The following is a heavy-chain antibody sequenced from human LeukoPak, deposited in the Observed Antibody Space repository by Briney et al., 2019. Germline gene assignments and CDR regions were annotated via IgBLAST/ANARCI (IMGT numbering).Heavy chain of an antibody. J-gene: IGHJ6*02. CDR2: IIPIFGTA. D-gene: IGHD2-2*01. V-gene: IGHV1-69*13. Sequence: SVKVSCKASGGTFSSHAISWVRQAPGQGLEWMGGIIPIFGTANYAQKLQGRVTITADESTSTAYMELSSLRSEDTAVYYCARGALGYCSSTSCYWYYYYGMDVWGQGTTVTVSS. CDR1: GGTFSSHA. CDR3: ARGALGYCSSTSCYWYYYYGMDV.